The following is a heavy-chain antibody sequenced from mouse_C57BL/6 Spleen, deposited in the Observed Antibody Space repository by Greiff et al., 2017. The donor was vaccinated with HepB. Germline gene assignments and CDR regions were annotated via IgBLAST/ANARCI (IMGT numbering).Heavy chain of an antibody. Sequence: EVQLQQSGPELVKPGASVKMSCKASGYTFTDYNMHWVKQSHGKSLEWIGYINPNNGGTSYNQKFKGKATLTVNKSSSTAYMELRSLTSEDSAVYYCASQPYYSNPGWFAYWGQRTLVTVSA. CDR1: GYTFTDYN. CDR2: INPNNGGT. V-gene: IGHV1-22*01. CDR3: ASQPYYSNPGWFAY. J-gene: IGHJ3*01. D-gene: IGHD2-5*01.